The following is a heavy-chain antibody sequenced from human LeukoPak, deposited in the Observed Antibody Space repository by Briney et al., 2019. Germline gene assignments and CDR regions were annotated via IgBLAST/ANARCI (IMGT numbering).Heavy chain of an antibody. J-gene: IGHJ4*02. Sequence: GGSLRLSCAASGFTFSSYSMNWVRQAPGKGLEWVSSISSSSSYIYYADSVKGRFTISRDNAKNSLYLQMNSLRAEDTAVYYCARFGELLSGEGKYYFDYWGQGTLVTVSS. D-gene: IGHD3-10*01. V-gene: IGHV3-21*01. CDR3: ARFGELLSGEGKYYFDY. CDR1: GFTFSSYS. CDR2: ISSSSSYI.